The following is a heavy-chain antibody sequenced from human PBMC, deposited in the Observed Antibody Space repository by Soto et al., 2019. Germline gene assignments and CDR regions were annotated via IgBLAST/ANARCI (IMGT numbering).Heavy chain of an antibody. J-gene: IGHJ4*02. Sequence: QVQLVQSGAEVKNPGASVKVSCKASGYTFTSYDINWVRQATGQGLEWMGWMNPNSGNTGYAQKLQGRVTMTKNTSISTAYMALSSLRSEDTDVYYCARTLYGDNVDYWGQGPLVTVSS. V-gene: IGHV1-8*01. D-gene: IGHD4-17*01. CDR2: MNPNSGNT. CDR1: GYTFTSYD. CDR3: ARTLYGDNVDY.